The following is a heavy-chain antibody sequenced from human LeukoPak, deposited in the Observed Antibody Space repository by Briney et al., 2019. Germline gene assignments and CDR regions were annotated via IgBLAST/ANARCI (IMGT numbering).Heavy chain of an antibody. J-gene: IGHJ5*02. V-gene: IGHV4-59*13. D-gene: IGHD3-10*01. CDR1: GRSISSYD. CDR3: ARGFGEAGRFDP. Sequence: AETLSLTCSVSGRSISSYDWIWIRKPRGKGVEGIGYIYYSGSTNYNPSLKSRVTISVDTSKNEFSLKLSSVTAADTAVYYCARGFGEAGRFDPWGQGTLVTVSS. CDR2: IYYSGST.